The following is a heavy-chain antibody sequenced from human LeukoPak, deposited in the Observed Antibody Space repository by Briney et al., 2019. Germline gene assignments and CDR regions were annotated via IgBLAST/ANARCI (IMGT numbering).Heavy chain of an antibody. CDR3: ARDVAVAGTFDY. V-gene: IGHV4-30-2*01. CDR2: IYHSGST. J-gene: IGHJ4*02. Sequence: SETLSLTCTVSGGSISSGGYYWSWIRQPPGKGLEWIGYIYHSGSTYYNPSLKSRVTISVDRSKNQFSLKLSSVTAADTAVYYCARDVAVAGTFDYWGQGTLVTVSS. CDR1: GGSISSGGYY. D-gene: IGHD6-19*01.